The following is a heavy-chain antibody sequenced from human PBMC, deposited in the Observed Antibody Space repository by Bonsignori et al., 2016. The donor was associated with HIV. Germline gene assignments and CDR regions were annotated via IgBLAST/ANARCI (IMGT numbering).Heavy chain of an antibody. Sequence: GESLKISCVGSEFSFSSYSMAWVRQAPGKGLEWVSSINFISTYTYYADSVKGRFTISRDDAKNSLFLQLNSLRAEDTAVYYCARVLASSNGVFHPLDYWGQGTLVTVSS. CDR2: INFISTYT. V-gene: IGHV3-21*01. CDR1: EFSFSSYS. J-gene: IGHJ4*02. D-gene: IGHD2-8*01. CDR3: ARVLASSNGVFHPLDY.